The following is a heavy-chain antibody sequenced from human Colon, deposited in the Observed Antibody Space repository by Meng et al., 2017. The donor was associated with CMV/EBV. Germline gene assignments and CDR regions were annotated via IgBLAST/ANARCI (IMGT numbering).Heavy chain of an antibody. Sequence: EMRVVGLGGGLLQPGGGLRLSCAASRVTGRSRYMNWVRQAPVKTLEWFSLIYSATTTYYPDSVKGRLIVSRDKSKTAVCLQMNRLRGEDTAVSYCARDTKGATTTCPFDSWGQGTLVTVSS. CDR2: IYSATTT. V-gene: IGHV3-66*01. CDR1: RVTGRSRY. CDR3: ARDTKGATTTCPFDS. J-gene: IGHJ4*02. D-gene: IGHD1-14*01.